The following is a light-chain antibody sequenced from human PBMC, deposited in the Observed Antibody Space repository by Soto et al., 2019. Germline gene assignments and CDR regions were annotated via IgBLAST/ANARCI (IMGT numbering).Light chain of an antibody. CDR2: DAS. V-gene: IGKV1-33*01. CDR3: QQYDNLRLS. J-gene: IGKJ4*01. CDR1: QDISFY. Sequence: DIQMTQSTASLSASVGDRVTITCQASQDISFYLNWYQQKPGKAPKLLIYDASHLETGVPSRFSGSGSGTDFTLTISNLQPEDFATYFCQQYDNLRLSFGGGTKVEIK.